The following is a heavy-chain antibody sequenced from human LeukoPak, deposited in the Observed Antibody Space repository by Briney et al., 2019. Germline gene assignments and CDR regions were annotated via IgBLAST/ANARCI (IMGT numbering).Heavy chain of an antibody. D-gene: IGHD6-19*01. CDR2: AYDSGIS. J-gene: IGHJ4*02. V-gene: IGHV4-59*02. CDR1: GGSVCSKR. Sequence: SETVALTRSKAGGSVCSKRGYFFLQATELEMKWIGYAYDSGISNYNPSLESRVTLSVDTSKNQFSLRLTSVTAADTAVYFCARRAGTGTPVYFDYWGQGVLVTVSS. CDR3: ARRAGTGTPVYFDY.